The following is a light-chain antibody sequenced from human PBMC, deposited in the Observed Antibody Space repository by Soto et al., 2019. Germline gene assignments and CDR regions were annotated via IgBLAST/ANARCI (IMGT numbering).Light chain of an antibody. V-gene: IGLV2-14*03. J-gene: IGLJ2*01. CDR3: SSYTSSSTVI. Sequence: QSALTQPASVSGSPGQSITISCTGNSSDVGGYDYVSWYQQHPRRAPKLMIYDVINRPSGVSNRFSGSKSGSTASLTISGLQAEDEADYYCSSYTSSSTVIFGGGTKLTVL. CDR1: SSDVGGYDY. CDR2: DVI.